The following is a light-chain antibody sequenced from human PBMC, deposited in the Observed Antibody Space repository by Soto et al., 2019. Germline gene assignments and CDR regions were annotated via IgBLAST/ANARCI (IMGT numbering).Light chain of an antibody. CDR1: QSVSRSY. Sequence: EIVLKQSACALSLYPGERGTLSCRASQSVSRSYLAWYQQKPGQAPRLLIYGASTRATGIPDRFSGSGSGTDFILTISRLEPEDFAVYYCQQYGSSPWPFGQGTKVDIK. V-gene: IGKV3-20*01. CDR3: QQYGSSPWP. J-gene: IGKJ1*01. CDR2: GAS.